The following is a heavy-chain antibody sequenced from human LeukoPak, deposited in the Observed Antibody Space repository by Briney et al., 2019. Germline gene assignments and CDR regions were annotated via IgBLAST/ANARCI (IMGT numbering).Heavy chain of an antibody. V-gene: IGHV3-30-3*01. CDR1: GFTFGSYA. CDR3: ARDPEWELLLDY. CDR2: ISYDGSNK. D-gene: IGHD1-26*01. J-gene: IGHJ4*02. Sequence: PGASLRLSCAASGFTFGSYAMHWVRQAPGKGLEWVAVISYDGSNKYYADSVKGRFTISRDNSKNTLYLQMNSLRAEDTAVYYCARDPEWELLLDYWGQGTLVTVSS.